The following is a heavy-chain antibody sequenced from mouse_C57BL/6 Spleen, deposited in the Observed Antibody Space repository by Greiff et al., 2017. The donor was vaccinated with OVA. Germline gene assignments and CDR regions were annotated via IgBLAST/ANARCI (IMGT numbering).Heavy chain of an antibody. V-gene: IGHV10-3*01. D-gene: IGHD4-1*02. Sequence: EVKLMESGGGLVQPKGSLKLSCAASGFTFNTYSMHWVRQAPGKGLEWVARIRSKSSNYATYYAVSVKDRFTISRDDSQSMLYLQMNNLKTEDTAMCYCVREVNWERYFDDWGQGTTLTVSS. CDR2: IRSKSSNYAT. J-gene: IGHJ2*01. CDR1: GFTFNTYS. CDR3: VREVNWERYFDD.